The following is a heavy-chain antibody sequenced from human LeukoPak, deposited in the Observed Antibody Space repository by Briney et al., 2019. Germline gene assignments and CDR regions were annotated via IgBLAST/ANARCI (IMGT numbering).Heavy chain of an antibody. Sequence: GGSLRLSCAASGFTFSSYAMSWVRQAPGKGLEWVSAISGSGGSTYYADSVKGRFTISRDNSKNTLYLQMNSLRAEDTAVYYCAKVALLGYCSGGSCYPNDYWGQGTLVTVSS. CDR2: ISGSGGST. CDR1: GFTFSSYA. V-gene: IGHV3-23*01. CDR3: AKVALLGYCSGGSCYPNDY. J-gene: IGHJ4*02. D-gene: IGHD2-15*01.